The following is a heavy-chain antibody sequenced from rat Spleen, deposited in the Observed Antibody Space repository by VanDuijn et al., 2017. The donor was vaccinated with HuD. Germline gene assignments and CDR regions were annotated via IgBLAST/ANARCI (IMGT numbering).Heavy chain of an antibody. Sequence: EVQLQESGPGLVKPSQSLSLTCSVTAYSITSSYRWNWIRKFPGNKLEWMGYINSAGSTNYNPSLKSRISITRDTSKNQFFLQVNSVINEDTATYYCGRRDYGGYGDYWGQGVMVTVSS. CDR2: INSAGST. D-gene: IGHD1-11*01. J-gene: IGHJ2*01. CDR3: GRRDYGGYGDY. V-gene: IGHV3-3*01. CDR1: AYSITSSYR.